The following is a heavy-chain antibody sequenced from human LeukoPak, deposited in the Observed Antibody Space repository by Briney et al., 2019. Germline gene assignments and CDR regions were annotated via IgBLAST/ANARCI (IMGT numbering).Heavy chain of an antibody. D-gene: IGHD1-26*01. Sequence: GGSLRLSCTDSGFPFHEFSFNWGRQAPGKGLEWVSGINWNGATAAYADAVKGRFTMSRDNAKASVYLEMNSLRAEDTAFYYCCRSVGASVPHFFDDWGQGTLVTVSS. CDR2: INWNGATA. CDR3: CRSVGASVPHFFDD. J-gene: IGHJ4*02. CDR1: GFPFHEFS. V-gene: IGHV3-20*04.